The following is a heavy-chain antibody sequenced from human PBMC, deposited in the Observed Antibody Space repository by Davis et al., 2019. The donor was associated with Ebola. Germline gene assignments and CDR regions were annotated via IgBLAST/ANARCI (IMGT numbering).Heavy chain of an antibody. CDR1: VGSFSDYY. CDR3: ARDSGLGMDV. D-gene: IGHD3-10*01. CDR2: INHGGST. V-gene: IGHV4-34*01. J-gene: IGHJ6*02. Sequence: SETLSLTCAVYVGSFSDYYWSWIRQPPGKGLEWIGEINHGGSTKYNPSLRSRVTISVDTSKNQFSLKLSSVTAADTAVYYCARDSGLGMDVWGQGTTVTVSS.